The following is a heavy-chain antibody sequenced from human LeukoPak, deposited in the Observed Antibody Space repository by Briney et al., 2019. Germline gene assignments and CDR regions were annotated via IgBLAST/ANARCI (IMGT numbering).Heavy chain of an antibody. CDR2: INRRGHT. Sequence: QPGGSLRLSCVASGFTFDRFTIHWVRQTPGKGLEWVSLINRRGHTFYADSVKGRFTISRDNSRNSVFLQMNCLRPEDTALYHCAKWVDCHSDCLFFNPWGQGNLVNGSS. CDR3: AKWVDCHSDCLFFNP. V-gene: IGHV3-43*01. D-gene: IGHD3-9*01. J-gene: IGHJ5*02. CDR1: GFTFDRFT.